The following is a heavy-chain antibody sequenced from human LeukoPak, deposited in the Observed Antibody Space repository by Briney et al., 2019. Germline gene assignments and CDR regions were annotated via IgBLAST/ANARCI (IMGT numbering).Heavy chain of an antibody. CDR2: IYDSGST. D-gene: IGHD1-26*01. V-gene: IGHV4-59*01. J-gene: IGHJ4*02. Sequence: SETLSLTCTVSGGSISNYYWSWIRQPPGKGLEWIGYIYDSGSTNYNPSLKSRVTISVDTSKNEFSLKLSSVTAADTAVYYCARGGSYLGHCDYWGQGSLVTVSS. CDR3: ARGGSYLGHCDY. CDR1: GGSISNYY.